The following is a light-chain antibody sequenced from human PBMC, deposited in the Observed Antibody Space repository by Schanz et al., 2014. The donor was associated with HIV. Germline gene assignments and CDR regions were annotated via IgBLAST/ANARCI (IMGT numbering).Light chain of an antibody. CDR1: SSDIGGYNY. CDR2: EGS. CDR3: SSYTSISTLV. J-gene: IGLJ3*02. Sequence: QSALTQPASVSGSPGQSITISCTGTSSDIGGYNYVSWYQQHPGKAPKLMIYEGSKRPSGVPDRFSGSKSGNTASLTISGLQAEDEADYYCSSYTSISTLVFGGGTKLPVL. V-gene: IGLV2-14*01.